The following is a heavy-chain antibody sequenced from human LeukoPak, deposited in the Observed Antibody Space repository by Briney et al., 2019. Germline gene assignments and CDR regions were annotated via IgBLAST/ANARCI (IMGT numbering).Heavy chain of an antibody. V-gene: IGHV3-23*01. CDR1: GFTFSNYA. CDR3: AKDRNAYSSGWYDY. D-gene: IGHD6-19*01. J-gene: IGHJ4*02. Sequence: GSLRLSCAASGFTFSNYAMSWVRQAPGKGLEWVSGISGSGGSTYYADSVKGRFTISRDNSKNTLYLQMNSLRAEDTAIYYCAKDRNAYSSGWYDYWGQGTLVTVSS. CDR2: ISGSGGST.